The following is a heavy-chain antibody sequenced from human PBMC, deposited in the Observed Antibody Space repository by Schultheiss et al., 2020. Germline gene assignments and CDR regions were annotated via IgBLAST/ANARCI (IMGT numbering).Heavy chain of an antibody. V-gene: IGHV3-48*04. D-gene: IGHD3-10*01. J-gene: IGHJ6*02. CDR1: GFTFSSYS. Sequence: GGSLRLSCAASGFTFSSYSINWVRQAPGKGLEWVSYISSSSSTIYYADSVKGRFTISRDNAKNSLYLQMNSLRAEDTAVYYCAREGGGSGSYYYHYYYYGMDVWGQGTTVTVSS. CDR2: ISSSSSTI. CDR3: AREGGGSGSYYYHYYYYGMDV.